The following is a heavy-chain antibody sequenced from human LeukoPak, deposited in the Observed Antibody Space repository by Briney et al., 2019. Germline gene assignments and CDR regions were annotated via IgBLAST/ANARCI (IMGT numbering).Heavy chain of an antibody. Sequence: GGSLRLSCAASGFTFSSYGMSWVRQAPGKGLEWVSAISGSGGSTYYADSVKGRFTISRDNSKNTLYLQMDSLRAEDTALYYCGRDLSGWYGPDYWGQGTLVTVSS. D-gene: IGHD6-19*01. V-gene: IGHV3-23*01. CDR3: GRDLSGWYGPDY. CDR1: GFTFSSYG. J-gene: IGHJ4*02. CDR2: ISGSGGST.